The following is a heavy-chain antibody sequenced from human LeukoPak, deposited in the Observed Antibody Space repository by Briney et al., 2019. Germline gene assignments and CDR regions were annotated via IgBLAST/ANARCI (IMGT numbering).Heavy chain of an antibody. CDR3: ARDLLAVVPNDY. V-gene: IGHV1-18*01. D-gene: IGHD6-19*01. J-gene: IGHJ4*02. CDR2: ISAYNGNT. CDR1: GYTFTSYG. Sequence: ASVKVSCKASGYTFTSYGISWVRQAPGQGLEWMGWISAYNGNTIYAQKLQGRVTMTTDTSTSTAYGELRSLRSDDTAVYYCARDLLAVVPNDYWGQGTLVTVSS.